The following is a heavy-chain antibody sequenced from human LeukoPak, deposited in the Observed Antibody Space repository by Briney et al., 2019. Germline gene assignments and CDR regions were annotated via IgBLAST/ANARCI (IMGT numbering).Heavy chain of an antibody. CDR1: GFTFSSYW. J-gene: IGHJ4*02. Sequence: GGSLRLSCSASGFTFSSYWMAWVRHAPGKGLEWVANINHDGNEIYYVDSVKGRFTISRDNAKNSLYLQMNSLRAEVTAVYYCARSYRWYHEYWGQGTLVTVSS. V-gene: IGHV3-7*01. CDR2: INHDGNEI. D-gene: IGHD3-10*01. CDR3: ARSYRWYHEY.